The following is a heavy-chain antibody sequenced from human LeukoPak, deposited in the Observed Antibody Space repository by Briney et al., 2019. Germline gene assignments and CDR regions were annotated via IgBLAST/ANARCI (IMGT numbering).Heavy chain of an antibody. CDR1: GYSISSGYY. Sequence: PPETLSLTCAVSGYSISSGYYWGWIRQPPGKGLEWIGSIYHSGSTYYNPSLKSRVTMSVDTSKNQLSLKLSSVTAADTAVYYCARDSGNYYYYYMDVWGKGTTVTASS. D-gene: IGHD6-25*01. CDR2: IYHSGST. J-gene: IGHJ6*03. CDR3: ARDSGNYYYYYMDV. V-gene: IGHV4-38-2*02.